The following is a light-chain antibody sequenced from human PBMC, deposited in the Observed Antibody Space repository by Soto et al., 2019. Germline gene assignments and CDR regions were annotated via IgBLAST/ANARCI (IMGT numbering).Light chain of an antibody. CDR2: AAS. V-gene: IGKV1-9*01. CDR3: QQLNSYPLT. J-gene: IGKJ4*01. Sequence: DIQLTQSPSFLSASVGDRVTITCRASQGISSYLAWYQQKPGKAPKLLIYAASTLQSGVTSRFSGSGSGTEFTLTISSLQPEDFATYYCQQLNSYPLTFGGGTKVETK. CDR1: QGISSY.